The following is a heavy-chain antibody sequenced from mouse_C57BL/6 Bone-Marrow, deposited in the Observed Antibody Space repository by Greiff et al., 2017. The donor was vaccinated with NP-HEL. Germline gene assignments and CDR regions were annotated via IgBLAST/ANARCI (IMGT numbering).Heavy chain of an antibody. CDR3: ARVWFYYAMDY. V-gene: IGHV5-4*03. CDR1: GFTFSSYA. J-gene: IGHJ4*01. D-gene: IGHD1-1*02. CDR2: ISDGGSYT. Sequence: EVKLVESGGGLVKPGGSLKLSCAASGFTFSSYAMSWVRQTPEKRLEWVATISDGGSYTYYPDNVKGRVTLSRDNAKNNLYLQMSHLKSEDTAMYYCARVWFYYAMDYWGQGTSVTVSS.